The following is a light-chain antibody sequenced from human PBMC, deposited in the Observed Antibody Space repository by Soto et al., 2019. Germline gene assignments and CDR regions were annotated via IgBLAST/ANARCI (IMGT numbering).Light chain of an antibody. CDR3: QHRINWLFT. CDR1: QSVSSY. Sequence: EIVLTQSPDTLSLSPGERATPSCRASQSVSSYLAWFQQKPGQAPRLLIYDASNRATGIPARFSGSGSGTDFTLTISSLEPEDFAVYYCQHRINWLFTFGQGTRLEIK. CDR2: DAS. V-gene: IGKV3-11*01. J-gene: IGKJ5*01.